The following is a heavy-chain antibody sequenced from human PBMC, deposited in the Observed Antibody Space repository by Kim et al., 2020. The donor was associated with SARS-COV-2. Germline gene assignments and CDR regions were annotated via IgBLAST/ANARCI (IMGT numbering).Heavy chain of an antibody. J-gene: IGHJ4*02. CDR1: GGSVSSGSYF. D-gene: IGHD3-3*01. V-gene: IGHV4-61*01. CDR3: ARAPNDFWSGYPYYFDY. CDR2: IYYSGNT. Sequence: SETLSLTCTVSGGSVSSGSYFWSWIRQPPGKGLEWIGYIYYSGNTNYNPSRKSRVTMSVDTSKNQFSLKLRSVTAADTAVYYCARAPNDFWSGYPYYFDYWGQGTLVTVSS.